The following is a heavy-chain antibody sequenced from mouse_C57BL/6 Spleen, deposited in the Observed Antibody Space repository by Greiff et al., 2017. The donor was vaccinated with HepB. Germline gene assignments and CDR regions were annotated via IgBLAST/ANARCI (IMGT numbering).Heavy chain of an antibody. V-gene: IGHV1-59*01. J-gene: IGHJ4*01. CDR2: IDPSDSYT. CDR3: ARHPNYYGSSYEAMDY. D-gene: IGHD1-1*01. CDR1: GYTFTSYW. Sequence: QVQLQQPGAELVRPGTSVKLSCKASGYTFTSYWMHWVKQRPGQGLEWIGVIDPSDSYTNYNQKFKGKATLTVDTSSSTAYMTLSSLTSEDSAVYYCARHPNYYGSSYEAMDYWGQGTSVTVSS.